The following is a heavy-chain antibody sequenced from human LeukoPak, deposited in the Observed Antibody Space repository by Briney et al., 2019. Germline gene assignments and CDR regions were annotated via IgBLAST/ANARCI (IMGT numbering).Heavy chain of an antibody. J-gene: IGHJ4*02. CDR2: INPNSGGT. Sequence: ASVKVSCKASGYTFTGYYMHWVRQAPGQGLEWMGWINPNSGGTNYAQKFQGRVTMTRDTSISTAYMELSRLRSDDTAVYYCARAVLRYFDWLSRPDYWGQGTLVTVSS. V-gene: IGHV1-2*02. CDR3: ARAVLRYFDWLSRPDY. D-gene: IGHD3-9*01. CDR1: GYTFTGYY.